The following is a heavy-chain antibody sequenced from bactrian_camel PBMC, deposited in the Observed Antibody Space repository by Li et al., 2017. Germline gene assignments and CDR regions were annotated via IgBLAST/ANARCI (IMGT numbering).Heavy chain of an antibody. Sequence: QLVESGGGSVQTGGSLILSCAASDQSSKTTCISWFRQIPGKERERVSTINRGHGVPYIADSVKGRFTISKDVAKNTLHLEMNSLKPEDTARYYCAADDFFACLTVVAGGANFGYLGQGTQVTVS. D-gene: IGHD6*01. CDR1: DQSSKTTC. J-gene: IGHJ6*01. V-gene: IGHV3S31*01. CDR2: INRGHGVP. CDR3: AADDFFACLTVVAGGANFGY.